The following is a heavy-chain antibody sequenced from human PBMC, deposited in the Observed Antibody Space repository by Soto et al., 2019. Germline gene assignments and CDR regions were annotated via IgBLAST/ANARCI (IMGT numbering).Heavy chain of an antibody. Sequence: ASVTVSCKAFGYTFTSYDINWVRQATGQGLEWMGWMKPNSGNTGYAQKFQGRVTMTRNTSISTAYMELSSLRSEDTAVYYCARGRRRVAAAGTTYFSDYRGQGSLGTVSS. D-gene: IGHD6-13*01. V-gene: IGHV1-8*01. CDR2: MKPNSGNT. J-gene: IGHJ4*02. CDR3: ARGRRRVAAAGTTYFSDY. CDR1: GYTFTSYD.